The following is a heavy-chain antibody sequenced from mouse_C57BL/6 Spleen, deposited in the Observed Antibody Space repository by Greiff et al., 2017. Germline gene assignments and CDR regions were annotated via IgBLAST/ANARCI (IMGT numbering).Heavy chain of an antibody. CDR3: ARENYGTSWN. CDR2: IDPSDSYT. Sequence: QVQLQQPGAELVMPGASVKLSCKASGYTFTSYWMHWVKQRPGQGLEWIGEIDPSDSYTNYNQKFKGKSTLTVDTSSSTAYMQLSSLTSEDSAVYYCARENYGTSWNWGQGTLVTVSA. J-gene: IGHJ3*01. D-gene: IGHD1-1*01. V-gene: IGHV1-69*01. CDR1: GYTFTSYW.